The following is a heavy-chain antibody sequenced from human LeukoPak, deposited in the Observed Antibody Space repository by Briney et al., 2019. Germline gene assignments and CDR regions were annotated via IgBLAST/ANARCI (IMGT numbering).Heavy chain of an antibody. V-gene: IGHV4-30-4*01. CDR2: IYYSGST. CDR3: AREGPRNYDSSGYYYLFDY. Sequence: SQTLSLTCTVSGGSIGSGDYYWSWIRQPPGKGLGWIGYIYYSGSTYYNPSLKSRVTISVDTSKNQFSLKLSSVTAADTAVYYCAREGPRNYDSSGYYYLFDYWGQGTLVTVSS. J-gene: IGHJ4*02. CDR1: GGSIGSGDYY. D-gene: IGHD3-22*01.